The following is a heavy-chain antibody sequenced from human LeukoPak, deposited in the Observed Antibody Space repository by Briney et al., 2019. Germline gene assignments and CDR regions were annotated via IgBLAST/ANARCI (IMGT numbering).Heavy chain of an antibody. Sequence: SVKVSCKASGGTFSSYAISWVRQAPGRGLEWMGRIIPILGIANYAQKFQGRVTITADKSTSTAYMELSSLRSEDTAVYYCASGSGYDYDYWGQGTLVTVSS. V-gene: IGHV1-69*04. J-gene: IGHJ4*02. CDR1: GGTFSSYA. D-gene: IGHD5-12*01. CDR3: ASGSGYDYDY. CDR2: IIPILGIA.